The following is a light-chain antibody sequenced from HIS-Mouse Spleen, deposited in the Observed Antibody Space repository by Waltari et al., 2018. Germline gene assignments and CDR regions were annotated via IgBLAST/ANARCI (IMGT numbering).Light chain of an antibody. Sequence: QSALTQPASVFGSPGQSIPISCTGTSSDVGSYTLLPWYQQHPGKAPKLMIYEGSKRPSGVSNRFSGSKSGNTASLTISGLQAEDEADYYCCSYAGSSTWVFGGGTKLTVL. J-gene: IGLJ3*02. CDR2: EGS. V-gene: IGLV2-23*01. CDR3: CSYAGSSTWV. CDR1: SSDVGSYTL.